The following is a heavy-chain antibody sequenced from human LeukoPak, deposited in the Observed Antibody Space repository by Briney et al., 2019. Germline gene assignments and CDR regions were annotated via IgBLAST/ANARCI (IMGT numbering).Heavy chain of an antibody. CDR1: GFTFSSYE. J-gene: IGHJ4*02. CDR3: AREVRDGYNPEYYFDF. V-gene: IGHV3-48*03. D-gene: IGHD5-24*01. CDR2: ISSSGSPI. Sequence: GGSLRLSCAASGFTFSSYEMNWVRQAPGKGLEWVSYISSSGSPIYYADSVKGRFTISRDNAKNSLYLQMNSLRAEDTAVYYCAREVRDGYNPEYYFDFWCQGTLVTVSS.